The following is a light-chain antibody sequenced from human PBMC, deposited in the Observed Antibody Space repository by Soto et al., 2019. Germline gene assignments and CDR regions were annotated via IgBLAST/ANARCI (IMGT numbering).Light chain of an antibody. CDR3: QQYGSSPGGT. Sequence: EIVLTQSPGTLSFSPGERATLSCRASQSVSSSYLAWYQQKPGQAPRLLIYGASSRATGIQDRFSGSGSGTDFTLTISRREPEDFSVYYCQQYGSSPGGTCGQGTKVEIK. J-gene: IGKJ1*01. V-gene: IGKV3-20*01. CDR1: QSVSSSY. CDR2: GAS.